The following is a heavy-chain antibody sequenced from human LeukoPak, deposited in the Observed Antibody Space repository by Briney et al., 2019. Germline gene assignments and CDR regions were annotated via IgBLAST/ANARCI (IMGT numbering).Heavy chain of an antibody. Sequence: SETLSLTCTVSGGSISSYYWSWIRQPPGKGLEWIGYIYYSGSTNYNPSLKSRVTISVDTSKNQFSLKLSSVTAADTAVYYCAAQDYGGNSWAFDIWGQGTMVTVSS. CDR3: AAQDYGGNSWAFDI. V-gene: IGHV4-59*01. D-gene: IGHD4-17*01. J-gene: IGHJ3*02. CDR2: IYYSGST. CDR1: GGSISSYY.